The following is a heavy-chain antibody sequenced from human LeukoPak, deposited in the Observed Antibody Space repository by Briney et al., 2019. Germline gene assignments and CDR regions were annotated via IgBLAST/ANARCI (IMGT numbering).Heavy chain of an antibody. Sequence: PSETLSLTCAVYGGSFSGYYWTWIRQSPGKGLEWLGEINDSGSPSDNPSLKSRVIISMDTSQNQFSLKLNSVTAADTAVYYCARSLAQGYSTGWYVGRKYYFDYWGQGIMVTVSS. D-gene: IGHD6-19*01. CDR1: GGSFSGYY. CDR2: INDSGSP. J-gene: IGHJ4*02. V-gene: IGHV4-34*01. CDR3: ARSLAQGYSTGWYVGRKYYFDY.